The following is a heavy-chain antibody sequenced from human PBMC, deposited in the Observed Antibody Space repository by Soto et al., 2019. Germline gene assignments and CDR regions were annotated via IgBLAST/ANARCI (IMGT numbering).Heavy chain of an antibody. J-gene: IGHJ6*02. CDR3: ARDKYDILTGYTMPSYYYYGMDV. D-gene: IGHD3-9*01. Sequence: VKVSCKASGGTFSSYAISWVRQAPGQGLEWMGGIIPIFGTANYAQKFQGRVTITADESTSTAYMELSSLRSEDTAVYYCARDKYDILTGYTMPSYYYYGMDVWGQGTTVTVSS. CDR1: GGTFSSYA. V-gene: IGHV1-69*01. CDR2: IIPIFGTA.